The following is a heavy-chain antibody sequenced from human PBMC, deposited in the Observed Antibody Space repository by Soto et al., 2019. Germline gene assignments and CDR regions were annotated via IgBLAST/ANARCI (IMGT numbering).Heavy chain of an antibody. CDR2: IYYSGST. CDR3: ARVRRGYSYGYMDY. V-gene: IGHV4-59*01. CDR1: GGSISSYY. Sequence: PSETLSLTCTVSGGSISSYYWSWIRQPPGKGLEWIGYIYYSGSTNYNPSLKSRVTISVDTSKNQFSLKLSSVTAADTAVYYCARVRRGYSYGYMDYWGQGTLVTVSS. D-gene: IGHD5-18*01. J-gene: IGHJ4*02.